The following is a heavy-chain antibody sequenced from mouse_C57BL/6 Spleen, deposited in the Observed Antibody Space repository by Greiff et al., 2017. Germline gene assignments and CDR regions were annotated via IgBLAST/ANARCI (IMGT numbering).Heavy chain of an antibody. CDR2: IDPEDGDT. CDR3: TTGEADYEERSFDD. Sequence: EVQLQQSGAELVRPGASVKLSCTASGFNIKDYYMHWVKQRPEQGLEWIGRIDPEDGDTEYAPKFQGKATMTADTSSNTAYLQLSSLTSEDTAVYYCTTGEADYEERSFDDWGQGTTLTVSS. V-gene: IGHV14-1*01. J-gene: IGHJ2*01. CDR1: GFNIKDYY. D-gene: IGHD2-4*01.